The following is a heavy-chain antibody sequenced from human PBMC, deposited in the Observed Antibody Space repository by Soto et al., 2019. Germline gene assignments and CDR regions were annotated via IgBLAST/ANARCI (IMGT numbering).Heavy chain of an antibody. D-gene: IGHD3-3*01. V-gene: IGHV1-69*01. Sequence: QVQLVRSGAEVKEPGSAVKVSCKAPADSFSSYGISWVRQAPGQGLEWMGGIIPIFGTTNYAEKFQGRVTITADESTNTAYMELSSLRSEDTALYYCARVFPDGWVEPGVVRGYLDTWGRGTLVTVSS. CDR1: ADSFSSYG. CDR2: IIPIFGTT. J-gene: IGHJ4*02. CDR3: ARVFPDGWVEPGVVRGYLDT.